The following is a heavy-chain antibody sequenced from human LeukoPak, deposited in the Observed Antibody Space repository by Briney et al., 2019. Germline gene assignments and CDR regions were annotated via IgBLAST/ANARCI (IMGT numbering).Heavy chain of an antibody. Sequence: PGGSLRLSCAASGFIFSSYWMHWVRQAPGKGLEWVSRIKYDGSYTNYADSVKGRFTISRDNARNTLSLHMISLRAEDTAVYFCVRDGDAYNFDFWGQGVLVTVSS. CDR1: GFIFSSYW. D-gene: IGHD5-24*01. CDR3: VRDGDAYNFDF. V-gene: IGHV3-74*01. J-gene: IGHJ4*02. CDR2: IKYDGSYT.